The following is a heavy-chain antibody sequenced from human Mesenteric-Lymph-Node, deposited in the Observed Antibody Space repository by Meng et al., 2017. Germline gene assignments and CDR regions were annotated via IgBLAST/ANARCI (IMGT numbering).Heavy chain of an antibody. V-gene: IGHV4-30-4*01. J-gene: IGHJ2*01. CDR3: ARGQKGYFDL. CDR1: GGSISSSNYY. Sequence: QLPLQESGPGLVKPSQTRSLTCTVSGGSISSSNYYWSWIRQPPGKGLEWSGHIYNSGSTYYNPSLKSRITISVGTSKNQFSLKLSSVTAADTAVYYCARGQKGYFDLWGRGTLVTVSS. CDR2: IYNSGST.